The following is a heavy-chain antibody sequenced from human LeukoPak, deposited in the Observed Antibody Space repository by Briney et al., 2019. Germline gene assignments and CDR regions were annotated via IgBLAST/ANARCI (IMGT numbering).Heavy chain of an antibody. Sequence: GASVKVSCKASGYTFTSYGISWVRQAPGQGLEWMGWISAYNGNTNYAQKLQGRVTMTTDTSTSTAYMELRSLRSDDTAVYYCASSRPTTTVTTYVYYYYMDVWGKGTTVTVSS. V-gene: IGHV1-18*01. CDR1: GYTFTSYG. D-gene: IGHD4-11*01. CDR2: ISAYNGNT. CDR3: ASSRPTTTVTTYVYYYYMDV. J-gene: IGHJ6*03.